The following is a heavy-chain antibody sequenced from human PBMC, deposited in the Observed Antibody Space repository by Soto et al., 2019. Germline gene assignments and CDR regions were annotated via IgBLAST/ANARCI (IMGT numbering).Heavy chain of an antibody. V-gene: IGHV4-39*01. Sequence: LSLTRPFCGSSISTLSSCGPWIRPPPGKGLEWIGSIYNSGSTYYNPALKSRATIPVHTSKNQFSLKLSSVTAAYTPVYYCATRGRGYDVGTFDYWGQGTLVTVSS. CDR2: IYNSGST. CDR3: ATRGRGYDVGTFDY. D-gene: IGHD5-12*01. J-gene: IGHJ4*02. CDR1: GSSISTLSSC.